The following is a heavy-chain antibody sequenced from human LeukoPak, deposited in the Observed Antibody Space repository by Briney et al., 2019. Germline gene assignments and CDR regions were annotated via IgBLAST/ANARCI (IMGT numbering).Heavy chain of an antibody. J-gene: IGHJ4*02. Sequence: ASVKVSCKASGYTFTGYCMHWVRQAPGQGLEWMGGIFPIVGTADYAQKFQGRVTITADESTSTAYMELSSLKSEDTAVYYCARDLVGSRTGYSSGAWDYWGQGTLVTVSS. CDR3: ARDLVGSRTGYSSGAWDY. V-gene: IGHV1-69*13. D-gene: IGHD3/OR15-3a*01. CDR2: IFPIVGTA. CDR1: GYTFTGYC.